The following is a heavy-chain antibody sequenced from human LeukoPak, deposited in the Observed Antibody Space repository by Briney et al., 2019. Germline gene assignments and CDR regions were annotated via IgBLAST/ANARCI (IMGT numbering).Heavy chain of an antibody. CDR2: IYYSGNS. Sequence: TSETLSLTCTVSGGSISTYYWSWIRQPPGKGLEWIGYIYYSGNSNYNTSLESRVTISVDTSKNQFSLKLSSVTAADTAVYYCAGLGASGNGYLSWFDPWGQGTLVTVSS. V-gene: IGHV4-59*01. J-gene: IGHJ5*02. CDR1: GGSISTYY. D-gene: IGHD3-22*01. CDR3: AGLGASGNGYLSWFDP.